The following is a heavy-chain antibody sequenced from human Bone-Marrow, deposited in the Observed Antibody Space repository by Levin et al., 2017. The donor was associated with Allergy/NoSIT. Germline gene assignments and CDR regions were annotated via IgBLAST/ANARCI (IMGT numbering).Heavy chain of an antibody. Sequence: KISCKASGGTFINYAFHWVRQARGLGLEWVGGLIPVLGTVDYAQKFEGRVTISADESTTTVYMELSGLRSDDTAMYYCARIPRLAVTGVFDVWGQGTMVTVSA. J-gene: IGHJ3*01. V-gene: IGHV1-69*01. CDR1: GGTFINYA. D-gene: IGHD2-8*02. CDR3: ARIPRLAVTGVFDV. CDR2: LIPVLGTV.